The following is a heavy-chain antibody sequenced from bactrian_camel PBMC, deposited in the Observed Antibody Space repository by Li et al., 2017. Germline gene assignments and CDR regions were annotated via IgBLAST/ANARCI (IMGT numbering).Heavy chain of an antibody. Sequence: HVQLVESGGGSVQAGESLRLSCVVSGYRYSTYWMYWVRQAPGKGLEWVSGIYSDGVTTYYADSLKGRFTISRDNAKNTVYLQMNDLKPEDTATYYCAADLQTCWVLLPNLWSFWGQGTQVTVS. V-gene: IGHV3S6*01. CDR3: AADLQTCWVLLPNLWSF. D-gene: IGHD5*01. CDR2: IYSDGVTT. J-gene: IGHJ4*01. CDR1: GYRYSTYW.